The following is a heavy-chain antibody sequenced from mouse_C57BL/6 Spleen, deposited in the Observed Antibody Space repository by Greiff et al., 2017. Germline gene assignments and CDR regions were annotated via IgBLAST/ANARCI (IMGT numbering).Heavy chain of an antibody. CDR2: INPGSGGT. D-gene: IGHD1-1*01. CDR1: GYAFTNYL. CDR3: ARRNYGSSPLGYFDV. V-gene: IGHV1-54*01. Sequence: VKLQESGAELVRPGTSVKVSCKASGYAFTNYLIEWVKQRPGQGLEWIGVINPGSGGTNYNEKFKGKATLTADKSSSTAYMQLSSLTSEDSAVYFCARRNYGSSPLGYFDVWGTGTTVTVSS. J-gene: IGHJ1*03.